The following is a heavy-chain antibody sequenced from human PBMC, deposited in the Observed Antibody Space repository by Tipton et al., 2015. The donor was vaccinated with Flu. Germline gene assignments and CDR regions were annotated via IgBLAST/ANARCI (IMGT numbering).Heavy chain of an antibody. D-gene: IGHD6-6*01. CDR3: AREEIAARPDYFDY. CDR2: IYYSGST. CDR1: GGSISSSSYY. Sequence: TLSLTCTVSGGSISSSSYYWGWIRQPPGKGLEWIGSIYYSGSTYYNPSLKSRVTISVDTSKNQFSLKLGSVTAADTAVYYCAREEIAARPDYFDYWGQGTLVTVSS. V-gene: IGHV4-39*07. J-gene: IGHJ4*02.